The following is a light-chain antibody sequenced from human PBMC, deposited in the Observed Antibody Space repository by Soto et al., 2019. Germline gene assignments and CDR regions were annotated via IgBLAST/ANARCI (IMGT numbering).Light chain of an antibody. CDR3: QQCSSWPFT. V-gene: IGKV3-11*01. CDR2: ATS. Sequence: EVVLTQSPATLSLSPGEGATLSCRASQSIGNYLAWYQQKPGQAPRLLIYATSNKAAGIPARFSGSGSWTDFTLTISSLEPEDFAVYYCQQCSSWPFTFGPGTKVDSK. J-gene: IGKJ3*01. CDR1: QSIGNY.